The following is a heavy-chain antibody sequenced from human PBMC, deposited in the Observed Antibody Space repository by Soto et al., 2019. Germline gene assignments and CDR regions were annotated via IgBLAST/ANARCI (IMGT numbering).Heavy chain of an antibody. J-gene: IGHJ4*02. CDR3: AKDRAAITPRYYFDY. CDR2: ISGSGGST. V-gene: IGHV3-23*01. D-gene: IGHD2-15*01. CDR1: GFTFSSYA. Sequence: GGSLRLPCAASGFTFSSYAMSWVRQAPGKGLEWVSAISGSGGSTYYADSVKGRFTISRDNSKNTLYLQMNSLRAEDTAVYYCAKDRAAITPRYYFDYWGQGTLVTVSS.